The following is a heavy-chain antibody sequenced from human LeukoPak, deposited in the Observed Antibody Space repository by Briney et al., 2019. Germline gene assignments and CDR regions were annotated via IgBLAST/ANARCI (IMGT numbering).Heavy chain of an antibody. CDR1: GFTVSSNY. CDR2: IYSGGST. CDR3: ARETEYYGSGSYYIGY. D-gene: IGHD3-10*01. J-gene: IGHJ4*02. V-gene: IGHV3-53*01. Sequence: GGSLRLSCAASGFTVSSNYMSWVRQAPGKGLEWVSVIYSGGSTYYADSVKGRFTISRDDARNTLYLQMNSLRAEDTAVYYCARETEYYGSGSYYIGYWGQGTLVTVSS.